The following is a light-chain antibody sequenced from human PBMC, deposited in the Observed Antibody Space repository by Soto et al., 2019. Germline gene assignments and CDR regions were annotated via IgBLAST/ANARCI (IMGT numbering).Light chain of an antibody. CDR1: QSLSSNY. J-gene: IGKJ1*01. V-gene: IGKV3-20*01. CDR2: GAS. Sequence: DIVLTQSPGTLSLCPGDRATLSCRASQSLSSNYLAWYQQKPGQGPRLLIYGASRRATDIPDRFSGSGSGTDFALTITRLEPADFALYFCQHYDTFPRTFGQGTKVEIQ. CDR3: QHYDTFPRT.